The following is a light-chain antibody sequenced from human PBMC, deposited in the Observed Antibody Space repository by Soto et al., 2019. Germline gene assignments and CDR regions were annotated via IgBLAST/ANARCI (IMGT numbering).Light chain of an antibody. CDR1: RSVDTW. CDR2: KAS. CDR3: QHYNSYSRT. Sequence: DIQMTQSPSTLSASIGDRVTITCRVSRSVDTWLAWYQQKPGKAPKLLIYKASSLQTGVPSRFIGSGSGTEFTLTISSLQPDDFATYYCQHYNSYSRTFGQGTKVEVK. V-gene: IGKV1-5*03. J-gene: IGKJ1*01.